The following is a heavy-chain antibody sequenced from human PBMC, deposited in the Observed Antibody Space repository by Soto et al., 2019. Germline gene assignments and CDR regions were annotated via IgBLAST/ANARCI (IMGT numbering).Heavy chain of an antibody. CDR3: AKGIVYYYDSSGYFAY. CDR1: GFTFRSYA. CDR2: ISGSGGST. V-gene: IGHV3-23*01. Sequence: LRLSCAASGFTFRSYAISWVRQAPGTGLEWVSAISGSGGSTYYADSVKGRFTISRDNSKNTLYLQMNSLRAEDTAVYYCAKGIVYYYDSSGYFAYWGQGTLVTVSS. J-gene: IGHJ4*02. D-gene: IGHD3-22*01.